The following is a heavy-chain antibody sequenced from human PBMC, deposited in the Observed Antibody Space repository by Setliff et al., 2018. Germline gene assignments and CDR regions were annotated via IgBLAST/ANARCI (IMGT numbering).Heavy chain of an antibody. CDR3: ARRYFDSGSYFYFDY. CDR2: VDFSGKT. V-gene: IGHV4-30-4*08. D-gene: IGHD3-10*01. J-gene: IGHJ4*02. CDR1: GASTNSGDCY. Sequence: SSETLSLTCTVSGASTNSGDCYWSWIRQRPGKALEYIGYVDFSGKTDYNPSLKSRLTMSFDTSKNQFSLRLRSVSAADTAVYFCARRYFDSGSYFYFDYWGQGTLVTVSS.